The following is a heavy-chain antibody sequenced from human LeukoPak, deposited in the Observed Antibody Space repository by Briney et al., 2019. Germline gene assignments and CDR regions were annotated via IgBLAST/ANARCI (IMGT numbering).Heavy chain of an antibody. V-gene: IGHV1-2*02. CDR1: GYTFTDYY. D-gene: IGHD5-18*01. CDR2: INPNSGGT. Sequence: GASVKVSCKASGYTFTDYYMYWVRQAPGQGPEWMGWINPNSGGTNYAQKFQGRVTMTSDTSISTAYMELSSLRSDDTAVYYCARDRLPHYTAWIDYWGQGTLVTVSS. CDR3: ARDRLPHYTAWIDY. J-gene: IGHJ4*02.